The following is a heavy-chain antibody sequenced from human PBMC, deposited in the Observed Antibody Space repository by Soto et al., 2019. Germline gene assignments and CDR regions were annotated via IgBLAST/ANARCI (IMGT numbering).Heavy chain of an antibody. CDR3: ARDHNTIFGVVIIWYFDY. D-gene: IGHD3-3*01. V-gene: IGHV3-7*01. CDR1: GFTFSSYW. CDR2: IKQDGSEK. J-gene: IGHJ4*02. Sequence: GGSLRLSCAASGFTFSSYWMSWVRQAPGKGLEWVANIKQDGSEKYYVDSVKGRFTISRDNAKNSLYLQMNSLRAEDTAVYYCARDHNTIFGVVIIWYFDYWGQGTLVTVSS.